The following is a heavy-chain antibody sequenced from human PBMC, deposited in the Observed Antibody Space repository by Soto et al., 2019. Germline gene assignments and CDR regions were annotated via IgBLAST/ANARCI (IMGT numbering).Heavy chain of an antibody. CDR2: ISAYNGNT. CDR1: GYTFTSYG. CDR3: ARDQPIQGAAINYGMDV. D-gene: IGHD6-25*01. V-gene: IGHV1-18*01. J-gene: IGHJ6*02. Sequence: ASVKVSCKASGYTFTSYGIIWVRQAPGQGLEWMGWISAYNGNTNYAQKLQGRVTMTTDTSTSTAYMELRSLRSDDTAVYYCARDQPIQGAAINYGMDVWGQGTTVTVSS.